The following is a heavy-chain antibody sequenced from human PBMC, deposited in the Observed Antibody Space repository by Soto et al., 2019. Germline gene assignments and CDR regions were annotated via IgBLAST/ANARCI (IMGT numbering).Heavy chain of an antibody. J-gene: IGHJ5*02. CDR2: INGSSSTM. CDR3: ARGDRFRCSGDRCFSDGLFLS. Sequence: EVPLVESGGGLVQRGGSLRLSCAASGFTFGIYSLNWVRQAPGKGLEWISYINGSSSTMYYADSVKGRFIISRDNADNSLYLQINSLRDADTAVYYCARGDRFRCSGDRCFSDGLFLSWGQGTLVTVSS. V-gene: IGHV3-48*02. D-gene: IGHD2-15*01. CDR1: GFTFGIYS.